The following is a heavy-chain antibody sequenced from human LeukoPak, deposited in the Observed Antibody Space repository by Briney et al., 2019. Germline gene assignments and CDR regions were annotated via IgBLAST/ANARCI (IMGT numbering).Heavy chain of an antibody. D-gene: IGHD6-19*01. J-gene: IGHJ4*02. CDR2: IKQDGSEK. Sequence: GGSLRLSCAASGFTFSSYWMSWVRQAPGKGREGVANIKQDGSEKYYVDSVKGRFTISRDNAKNSLYLQMNSLRAEDTAVYYCARGSVAQVLDYWGQGTLVTVSS. V-gene: IGHV3-7*01. CDR3: ARGSVAQVLDY. CDR1: GFTFSSYW.